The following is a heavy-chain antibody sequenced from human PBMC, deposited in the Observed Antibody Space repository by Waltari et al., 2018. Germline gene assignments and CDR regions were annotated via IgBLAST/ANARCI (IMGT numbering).Heavy chain of an antibody. CDR2: IYTSGST. Sequence: QVQLQESGPGLVKPSETLSLTCTVSGGSISSYYWSWLRQPAGKGLEWIGRIYTSGSTNYNPSLKSRVTMSVDTSKNQFSLKLSSVTAADTAVYYCARGLSRTRTYYFDYWGQGTLVTVSS. CDR1: GGSISSYY. V-gene: IGHV4-4*07. D-gene: IGHD2-2*01. J-gene: IGHJ4*02. CDR3: ARGLSRTRTYYFDY.